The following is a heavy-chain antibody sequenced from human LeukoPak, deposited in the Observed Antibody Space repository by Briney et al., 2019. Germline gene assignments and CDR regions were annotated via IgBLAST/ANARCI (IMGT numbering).Heavy chain of an antibody. D-gene: IGHD6-19*01. CDR1: GFTFDDYA. Sequence: GSLRLSCAASGFTFDDYAMHWIRQPPGKGLEWIGYIYYSGSTNYNPSLKSRVTISVDTSKNQFSLKLSSVTAADTAVYYCATSTAGIYYYGMDVWGQGTTVTVSS. CDR3: ATSTAGIYYYGMDV. CDR2: IYYSGST. V-gene: IGHV4-59*01. J-gene: IGHJ6*02.